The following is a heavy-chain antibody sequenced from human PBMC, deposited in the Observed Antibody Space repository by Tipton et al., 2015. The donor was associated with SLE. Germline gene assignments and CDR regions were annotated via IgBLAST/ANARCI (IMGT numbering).Heavy chain of an antibody. J-gene: IGHJ3*02. CDR3: ARGHERHYDSPNFDI. CDR2: INHSGST. Sequence: TLSLTCIVYGGSFSGYYWSWIRQPPGKGLEWIGEINHSGSTNYNPSLKSRVTISVDTSKNQFSLKLSSVTAADTAVYYCARGHERHYDSPNFDIWGQGTMVTVSS. V-gene: IGHV4-34*01. D-gene: IGHD5-12*01. CDR1: GGSFSGYY.